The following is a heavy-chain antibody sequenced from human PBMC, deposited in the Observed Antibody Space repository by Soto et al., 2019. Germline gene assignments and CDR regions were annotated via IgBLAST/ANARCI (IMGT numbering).Heavy chain of an antibody. Sequence: SETLSLTCTVSGGSISSYYWSWIRQPPGKGLEWIGYIYYSGSTNYNPSLKSRVTISVDKSKNQFSLKLSSVTAADTAVYYCARRLYYYGSGSYYRNWFDPWGQGTLVTVSS. CDR3: ARRLYYYGSGSYYRNWFDP. J-gene: IGHJ5*02. V-gene: IGHV4-59*12. CDR1: GGSISSYY. D-gene: IGHD3-10*01. CDR2: IYYSGST.